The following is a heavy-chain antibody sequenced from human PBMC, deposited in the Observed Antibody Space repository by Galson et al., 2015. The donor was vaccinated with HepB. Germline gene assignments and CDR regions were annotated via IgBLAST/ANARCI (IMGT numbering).Heavy chain of an antibody. J-gene: IGHJ4*02. V-gene: IGHV3-74*01. CDR1: GFTFSSYW. CDR3: ARVGRGYGSSWNFDY. D-gene: IGHD6-13*01. Sequence: SLRLSCAASGFTFSSYWMHWVRQAPGKGLVWVSRINSDGSSTSYADSVKGRFTISRDNAKNTLYLQMNSLRAEDTAVYYCARVGRGYGSSWNFDYWGQGTLVTVSS. CDR2: INSDGSST.